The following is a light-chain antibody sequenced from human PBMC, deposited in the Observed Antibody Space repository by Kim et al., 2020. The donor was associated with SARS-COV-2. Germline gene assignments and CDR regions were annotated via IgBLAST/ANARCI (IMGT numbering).Light chain of an antibody. V-gene: IGLV2-8*01. J-gene: IGLJ2*01. CDR1: SSDVGGHNY. Sequence: GQSVTISCTGTSSDVGGHNYVSWDQKKPGKAPKRLIYEVSERPSGGPDRFSGAKSGNTASLTVSGLQSEDEADYYCSSYAGSNIVVFGGGTQLTVL. CDR2: EVS. CDR3: SSYAGSNIVV.